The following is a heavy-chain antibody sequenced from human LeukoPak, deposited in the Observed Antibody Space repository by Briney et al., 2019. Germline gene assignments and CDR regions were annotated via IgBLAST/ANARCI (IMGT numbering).Heavy chain of an antibody. V-gene: IGHV3-9*01. CDR1: GFTFDDYA. Sequence: GRSLRLSCAASGFTFDDYAMHWVRQAPGKGLEWVAGISWNSGSIGYADSVKGRFTISRDNAKNSLYLQMNSLRAEDTALYYCAKGKEMTYQYYFDYWGQGTLVTVSS. D-gene: IGHD5-24*01. CDR3: AKGKEMTYQYYFDY. CDR2: ISWNSGSI. J-gene: IGHJ4*02.